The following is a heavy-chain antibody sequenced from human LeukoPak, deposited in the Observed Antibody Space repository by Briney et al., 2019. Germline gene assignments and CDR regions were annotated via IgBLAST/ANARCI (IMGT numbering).Heavy chain of an antibody. J-gene: IGHJ4*02. CDR2: IYYSGST. Sequence: SETLSLTCTVSGGSISSSSYYWGWIRQPPGKGLEWIGSIYYSGSTYYNPSLKSRVTISVDTSKNQFSLKLSSVTAADTPVYYCARIGVGSGYLHFDYWGQGTLVTVSS. V-gene: IGHV4-39*01. CDR1: GGSISSSSYY. CDR3: ARIGVGSGYLHFDY. D-gene: IGHD3-22*01.